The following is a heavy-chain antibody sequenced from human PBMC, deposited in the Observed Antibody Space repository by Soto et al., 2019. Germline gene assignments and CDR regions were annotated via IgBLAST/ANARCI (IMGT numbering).Heavy chain of an antibody. CDR2: INSDGSST. CDR3: ARVLDSSSWYYYSYGMDV. Sequence: GGSVRLSCAASGFSFSSYLMHWVRQAPGKVLVWVSRINSDGSSTSYADSVKGRFTISRDNAKNTLYLQMNSLRAEDTAVYYCARVLDSSSWYYYSYGMDVWSQGTTVTVSS. D-gene: IGHD6-13*01. CDR1: GFSFSSYL. V-gene: IGHV3-74*01. J-gene: IGHJ6*02.